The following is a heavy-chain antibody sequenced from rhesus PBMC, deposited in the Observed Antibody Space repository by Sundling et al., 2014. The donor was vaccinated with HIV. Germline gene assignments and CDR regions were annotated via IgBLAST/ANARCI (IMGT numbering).Heavy chain of an antibody. CDR2: INSGGDNT. CDR1: GFTFRNYW. Sequence: EVQLVESGGGLVQPGGSLRLSCAASGFTFRNYWMSWVRQAPGKGLDWVSGINSGGDNTWYIDSVKGRFTISKENAKNTLYLQMDSLRAEDTAVYYCAKAPYYNIWTGYFGYWGQGVLVTVSS. J-gene: IGHJ4*01. V-gene: IGHV3-8*01. D-gene: IGHD3-3*01. CDR3: AKAPYYNIWTGYFGY.